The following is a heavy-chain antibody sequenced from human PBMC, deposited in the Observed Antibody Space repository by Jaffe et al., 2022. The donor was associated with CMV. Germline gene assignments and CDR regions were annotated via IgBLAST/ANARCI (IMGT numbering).Heavy chain of an antibody. CDR3: AKGVVAGTRNYFDY. J-gene: IGHJ4*02. D-gene: IGHD6-19*01. CDR1: GFTLNTFA. V-gene: IGHV3-23*01. CDR2: ISATSEIA. Sequence: EVQLLESGGGLAQPGGSLRLSCAASGFTLNTFAMAWVRQAPGQGLEWVSRISATSEIAYYADSVRGRFTISKDNSKNTVYLQMSSLRGEDTAVYYCAKGVVAGTRNYFDYWGQGALVTVSS.